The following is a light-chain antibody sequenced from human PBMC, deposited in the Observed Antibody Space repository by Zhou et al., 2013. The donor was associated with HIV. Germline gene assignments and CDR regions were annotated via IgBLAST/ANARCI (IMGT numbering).Light chain of an antibody. J-gene: IGKJ2*01. V-gene: IGKV1-39*01. Sequence: DIQMTQSPSSLSASVGDRVTITCRASQTIRTYLNWYQQKPGKAPKVLIYAASSLQSGVPPRFSGSASGTDFTLTISSLQPEDFAIYYCQQSYTVPVTFGQGTKL. CDR1: QTIRTY. CDR2: AAS. CDR3: QQSYTVPVT.